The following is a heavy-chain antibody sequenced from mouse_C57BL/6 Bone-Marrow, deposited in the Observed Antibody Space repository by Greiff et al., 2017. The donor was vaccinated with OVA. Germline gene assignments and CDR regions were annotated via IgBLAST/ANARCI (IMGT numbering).Heavy chain of an antibody. CDR2: IYPRSGNT. Sequence: QVQLQQSGAELARPGASVKLSCKASGYTFTSYGISWVKQRTGQGLEWIGEIYPRSGNTYYNEKFKGKATLTADESSSTAYMELRSLTSEDSAVYFCARYPIYYYGSSYVAWFAYWGQGTLVTVSA. CDR3: ARYPIYYYGSSYVAWFAY. CDR1: GYTFTSYG. J-gene: IGHJ3*01. V-gene: IGHV1-81*01. D-gene: IGHD1-1*01.